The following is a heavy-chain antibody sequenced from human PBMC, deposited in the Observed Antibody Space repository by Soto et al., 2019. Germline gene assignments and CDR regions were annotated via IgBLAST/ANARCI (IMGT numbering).Heavy chain of an antibody. CDR2: ISAYNGNT. Sequence: GASLKVSCTASGYTFPTSGLSWVRQAPRQGLEWMGWISAYNGNTNYAQQLQGRVTMTTDTSTSTAYRERRGLRSDDTAVYYCPRVLWTTVTSDAFDIWGQGTMVTVS. CDR3: PRVLWTTVTSDAFDI. CDR1: GYTFPTSG. D-gene: IGHD4-17*01. V-gene: IGHV1-18*04. J-gene: IGHJ3*02.